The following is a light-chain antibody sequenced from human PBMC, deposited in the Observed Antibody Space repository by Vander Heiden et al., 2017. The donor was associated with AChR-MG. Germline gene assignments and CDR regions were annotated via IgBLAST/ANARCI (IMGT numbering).Light chain of an antibody. J-gene: IGLJ2*01. CDR3: SSYVGSDTLI. V-gene: IGLV2-23*02. CDR2: EVT. Sequence: QSALTQPASVSGSPGQSITISCTGTSSDVGGYNLVSWYQQHPGKAPKLMIYEVTKRPSGLSDRFSGSKSGNTASLTISGLQPEDGADYYCSSYVGSDTLIFGGGTKLTGL. CDR1: SSDVGGYNL.